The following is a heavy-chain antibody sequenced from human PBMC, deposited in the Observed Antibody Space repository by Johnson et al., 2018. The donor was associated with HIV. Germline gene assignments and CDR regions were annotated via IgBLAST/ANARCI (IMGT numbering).Heavy chain of an antibody. J-gene: IGHJ3*02. Sequence: VQLVESGGGLVQPGGSLRLSCGASGFTFSDHWMHWVRQAPGKGLVWVARINTAGGSTSYVDSVKGRFTVSRDNTKNTLYLQMNRPRADDSAGYYCAREGPSERAGFDIWGQGTMVTVSS. V-gene: IGHV3-74*01. CDR2: INTAGGST. CDR1: GFTFSDHW. CDR3: AREGPSERAGFDI.